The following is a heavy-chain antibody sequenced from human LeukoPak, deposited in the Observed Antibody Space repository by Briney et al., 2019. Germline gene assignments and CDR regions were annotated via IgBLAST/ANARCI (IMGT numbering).Heavy chain of an antibody. CDR1: GGSISSSSYY. J-gene: IGHJ4*02. CDR2: IYYSGST. Sequence: SETLSLTCTVSGGSISSSSYYWGWIRQPPGKGLEWIGSIYYSGSTYYNPSLKSRVTISVDTSKNQFSLKLSSVTAADTAVYYCARDVSLDYYDSSGYTRMYYFDYWGQGTLVTVSS. V-gene: IGHV4-39*07. CDR3: ARDVSLDYYDSSGYTRMYYFDY. D-gene: IGHD3-22*01.